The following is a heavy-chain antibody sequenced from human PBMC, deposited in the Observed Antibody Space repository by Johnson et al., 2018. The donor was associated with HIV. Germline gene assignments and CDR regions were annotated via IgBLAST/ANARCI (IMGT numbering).Heavy chain of an antibody. J-gene: IGHJ3*02. CDR3: AKTYSSGWYDAFDI. CDR1: GFTFSSYA. V-gene: IGHV3-30*04. D-gene: IGHD6-19*01. CDR2: ISYDGSNK. Sequence: QVQLLESGGGVVQPGRSLRLSCAASGFTFSSYAMHWVRQAPGKGLEWVAVISYDGSNKYYADSVKGRFTIYRDNSKNTLYLQMNSLGAEDTALYYCAKTYSSGWYDAFDIWGQGTLVTVSS.